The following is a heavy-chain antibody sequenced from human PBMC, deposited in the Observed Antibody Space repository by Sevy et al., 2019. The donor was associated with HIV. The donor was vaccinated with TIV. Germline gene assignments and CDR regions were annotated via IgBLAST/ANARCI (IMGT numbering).Heavy chain of an antibody. CDR1: GFIFSDYY. Sequence: GGSLRLSCAASGFIFSDYYMNWIRQAPGKGLEWVSYISSTSGSDIYYADSVKGRFTISRDNARNSLYLQMNSLRAEDTAVYYCARDLPPSATTVAHFDCWGQGTLVTVSS. D-gene: IGHD4-17*01. V-gene: IGHV3-11*04. CDR2: ISSTSGSDI. CDR3: ARDLPPSATTVAHFDC. J-gene: IGHJ4*02.